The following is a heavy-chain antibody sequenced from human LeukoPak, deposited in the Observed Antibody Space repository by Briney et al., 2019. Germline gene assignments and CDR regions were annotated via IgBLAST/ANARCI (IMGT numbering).Heavy chain of an antibody. J-gene: IGHJ4*02. CDR3: AREYSSSADPFDY. D-gene: IGHD6-6*01. V-gene: IGHV1-8*01. CDR2: MNPNSGNT. CDR1: GYTFTSYD. Sequence: ASVKVSCKASGYTFTSYDINWVRQATGQGLEWMGWMNPNSGNTGYAQKFQGRVTMTRNTSISTAYMELSSLRSEDTAVYYCAREYSSSADPFDYWGQGTLVTVSS.